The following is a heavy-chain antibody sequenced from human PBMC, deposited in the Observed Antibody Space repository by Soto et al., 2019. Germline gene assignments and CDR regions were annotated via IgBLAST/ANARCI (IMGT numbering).Heavy chain of an antibody. CDR1: GGSISSYY. V-gene: IGHV4-59*01. Sequence: QVQLQESGPGLVKPSETLSLTCTVSGGSISSYYWSWIRQPPGKGLEWIGYIYYSGSTNYNPSPKSRVTISVDTSKNQFSLKLSSVTAADTAVYYCARVAVAALWFDPWGQGTLVTVSS. CDR3: ARVAVAALWFDP. CDR2: IYYSGST. D-gene: IGHD6-19*01. J-gene: IGHJ5*02.